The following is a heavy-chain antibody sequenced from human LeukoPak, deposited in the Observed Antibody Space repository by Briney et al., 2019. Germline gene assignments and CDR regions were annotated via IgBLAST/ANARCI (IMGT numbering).Heavy chain of an antibody. CDR1: GFTVSSNY. CDR2: IRSKAYGGTT. J-gene: IGHJ4*02. Sequence: GGSLRLSCAASGFTVSSNYMSWVRQAPGKGLEWVGFIRSKAYGGTTEYAASVKGRFTISRDDSKSIAYLQMNSLKAEDTAVYYCTRDPTGYSSSRMYWGQGTLVTVSS. V-gene: IGHV3-71*01. D-gene: IGHD6-13*01. CDR3: TRDPTGYSSSRMY.